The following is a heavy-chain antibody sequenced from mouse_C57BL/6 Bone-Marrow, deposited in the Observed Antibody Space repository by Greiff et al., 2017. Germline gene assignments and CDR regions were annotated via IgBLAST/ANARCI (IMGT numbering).Heavy chain of an antibody. J-gene: IGHJ4*01. CDR1: GYTFTNYW. V-gene: IGHV1-63*01. Sequence: QVQLQQSGAELVRPGTSVKMSCKASGYTFTNYWIGWAKQRPGHGLEWIGDIYSGGGYTNYNEKFKGKATLTADKSSSTAYMQFSSLTSEDSAIYYCARWYYGSSYDYAMDYWGQGTSVTVSS. D-gene: IGHD1-1*01. CDR3: ARWYYGSSYDYAMDY. CDR2: IYSGGGYT.